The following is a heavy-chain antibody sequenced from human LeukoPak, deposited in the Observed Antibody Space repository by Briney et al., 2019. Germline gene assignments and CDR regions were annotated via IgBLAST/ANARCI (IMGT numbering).Heavy chain of an antibody. CDR3: TTLIAG. D-gene: IGHD2-15*01. CDR2: IKKRQDGGTA. J-gene: IGHJ4*02. V-gene: IGHV3-15*01. CDR1: KFNFTNSW. Sequence: GGSLRLSCAASKFNFTNSWLSWVRQPPGKGLEWVGRIKKRQDGGTADYAAPVKGRFTISRDDSTATLYLQMNSLRAEDTAIYYCTTLIAGWGQGTLVTVSS.